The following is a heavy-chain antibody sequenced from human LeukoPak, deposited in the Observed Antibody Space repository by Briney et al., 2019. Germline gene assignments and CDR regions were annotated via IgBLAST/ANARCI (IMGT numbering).Heavy chain of an antibody. J-gene: IGHJ4*02. D-gene: IGHD2-2*01. CDR3: ARERVVVPAAHFDY. Sequence: ASVKVSCKASGYTFTGYYMHWVRQAPGQGLEWMGWISAYNGNTNYAQKLQGRVTMTTDTSTSTAYMELRSLRSDDTAVYYCARERVVVPAAHFDYWGQGTLVTVSS. CDR2: ISAYNGNT. V-gene: IGHV1-18*04. CDR1: GYTFTGYY.